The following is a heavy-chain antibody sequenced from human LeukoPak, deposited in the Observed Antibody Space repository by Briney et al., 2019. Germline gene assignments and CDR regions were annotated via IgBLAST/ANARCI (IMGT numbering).Heavy chain of an antibody. Sequence: GGSLRLSCAASGFTLSHFWMSWARQAPGKGLEWVANIKQDGSEKYYVESVKGRFTISRDNAKNSLYLQMNSLRAEDTAVYYCARAEMGAHDYYGMDVWGQGTTVTVSS. D-gene: IGHD5-24*01. CDR1: GFTLSHFW. V-gene: IGHV3-7*01. CDR3: ARAEMGAHDYYGMDV. CDR2: IKQDGSEK. J-gene: IGHJ6*02.